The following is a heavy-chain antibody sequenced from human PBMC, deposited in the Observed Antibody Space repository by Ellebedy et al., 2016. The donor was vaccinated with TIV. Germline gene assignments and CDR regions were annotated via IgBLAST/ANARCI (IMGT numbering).Heavy chain of an antibody. Sequence: GGSLRLXXAASGFTFSSYAMSWVRQAPGKGLEWVSAISGSGGSTYYADSVKGRFTISRDNAKNSLYLQMNSLRAEDTAVYYCAREGRGDYYMDVWGKGTTVTVSS. CDR1: GFTFSSYA. V-gene: IGHV3-23*01. D-gene: IGHD3-10*01. J-gene: IGHJ6*03. CDR3: AREGRGDYYMDV. CDR2: ISGSGGST.